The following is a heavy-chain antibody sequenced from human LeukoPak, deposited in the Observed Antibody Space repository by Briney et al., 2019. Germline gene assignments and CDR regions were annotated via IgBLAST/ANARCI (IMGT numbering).Heavy chain of an antibody. V-gene: IGHV3-7*01. CDR1: GFTFRSNR. CDR3: AKYNGGFCFDY. CDR2: IKRDGSEK. D-gene: IGHD5-12*01. Sequence: GRSLRLSCAAPGFTFRSNRMSWVRHAPRKGQEWVANIKRDGSEKNYADSVKGRFTISRDNADNSLYLQMNSLRADDTAVYYCAKYNGGFCFDYWGQGALVTVSS. J-gene: IGHJ4*02.